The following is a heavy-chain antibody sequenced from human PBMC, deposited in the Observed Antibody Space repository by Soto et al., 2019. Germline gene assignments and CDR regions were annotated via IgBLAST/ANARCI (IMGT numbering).Heavy chain of an antibody. CDR3: ARESSWYYSSSWFDY. CDR1: GFTFSSYG. J-gene: IGHJ4*02. D-gene: IGHD6-13*01. V-gene: IGHV3-33*01. CDR2: IWYDGSNK. Sequence: GGSLRLSCAASGFTFSSYGMHWVRQAPGKGLEWVAVIWYDGSNKYYADSVKGRFTISRDNSKNTLYLQMNSLRAEDTAVYYCARESSWYYSSSWFDYWGQGTLVTVSS.